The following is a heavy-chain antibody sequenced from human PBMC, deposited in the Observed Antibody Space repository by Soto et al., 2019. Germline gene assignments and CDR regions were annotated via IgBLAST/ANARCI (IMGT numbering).Heavy chain of an antibody. CDR2: IIPIFGTA. J-gene: IGHJ6*02. V-gene: IGHV1-69*13. CDR1: GGAFSSYA. D-gene: IGHD6-6*01. Sequence: GASVKVSYKASGGAFSSYAISVVQKAAGQGLKWMGGIIPIFGTANCAQKRQGRVAITADESTSTASMELSSLRTEDTAVYYCERESPVIAARLVAPRYYYYYGMDVGGQGTTVTVSS. CDR3: ERESPVIAARLVAPRYYYYYGMDV.